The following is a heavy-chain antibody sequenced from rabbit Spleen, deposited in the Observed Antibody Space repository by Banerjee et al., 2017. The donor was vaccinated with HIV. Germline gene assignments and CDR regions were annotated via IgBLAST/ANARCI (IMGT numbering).Heavy chain of an antibody. CDR3: ARDLTDVIGWNFGW. V-gene: IGHV1S40*01. Sequence: QSLEESGGDLVKPGASLTLTCTASGVSFSSSSYMCWVRQAPGKGLEWIACIDTGSSGFTYFATWAKGRFTCSKTSSTTVTLQMTRLTAADTATYFCARDLTDVIGWNFGWWGQGTLVTVS. D-gene: IGHD4-1*01. CDR1: GVSFSSSSY. CDR2: IDTGSSGFT. J-gene: IGHJ3*01.